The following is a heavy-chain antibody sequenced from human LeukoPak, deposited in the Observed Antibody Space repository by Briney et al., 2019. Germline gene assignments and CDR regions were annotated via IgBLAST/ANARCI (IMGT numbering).Heavy chain of an antibody. D-gene: IGHD5-12*01. CDR2: ISCDGGST. Sequence: GGSLRLSYAASGFTFDGYAMHWVRQAPGKGLEWVSLISCDGGSTYYADSVKGRFTISRDNSRHTLYLQMNSLGAEDTALYYCAKDKEYSGFGPILSGYYYGMDVWGKGTTVTVSS. CDR1: GFTFDGYA. CDR3: AKDKEYSGFGPILSGYYYGMDV. J-gene: IGHJ6*04. V-gene: IGHV3-43D*04.